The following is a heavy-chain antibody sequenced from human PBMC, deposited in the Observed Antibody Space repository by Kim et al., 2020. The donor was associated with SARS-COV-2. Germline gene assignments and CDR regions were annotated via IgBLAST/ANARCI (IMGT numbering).Heavy chain of an antibody. CDR3: ARRRGYSYGLYFDY. D-gene: IGHD5-18*01. CDR2: IYYSGST. CDR1: GGSISSSSYY. V-gene: IGHV4-39*01. Sequence: SETLSLTCTVSGGSISSSSYYWGWIRQPPGKGLEWIGSIYYSGSTYYNPSLKSRVTISVDTSKNQFSLKLSSVTAADTAVYYCARRRGYSYGLYFDYWGQGTLVTVSS. J-gene: IGHJ4*02.